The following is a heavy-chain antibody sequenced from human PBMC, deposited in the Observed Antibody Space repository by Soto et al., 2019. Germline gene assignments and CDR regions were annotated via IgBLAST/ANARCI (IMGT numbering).Heavy chain of an antibody. J-gene: IGHJ4*02. Sequence: ASVKVSCKASGYTFTGYYMHCVRQAPGQGLEWMGWINPNSGGTNYAQKFQGRVTMTRDTSISTAYMELSRLRSDDTAVYYCATGYCSGGSAPCYFDYWGQGTLVTVSS. CDR1: GYTFTGYY. CDR3: ATGYCSGGSAPCYFDY. V-gene: IGHV1-2*02. CDR2: INPNSGGT. D-gene: IGHD2-15*01.